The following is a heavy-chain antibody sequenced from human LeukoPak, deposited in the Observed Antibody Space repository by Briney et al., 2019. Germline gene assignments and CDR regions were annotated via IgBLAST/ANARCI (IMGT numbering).Heavy chain of an antibody. CDR1: GFTFDDYG. J-gene: IGHJ4*02. D-gene: IGHD6-13*01. CDR3: ARDGVAAGTFDY. Sequence: SGGSLRLSCAASGFTFDDYGMSWVRQAPGKGLEWVSGVNWNGGSTGYADSVKGRFTISRDNAKNSLYLQMNSLRAEDTALYYCARDGVAAGTFDYWGQGTLVTVSS. CDR2: VNWNGGST. V-gene: IGHV3-20*04.